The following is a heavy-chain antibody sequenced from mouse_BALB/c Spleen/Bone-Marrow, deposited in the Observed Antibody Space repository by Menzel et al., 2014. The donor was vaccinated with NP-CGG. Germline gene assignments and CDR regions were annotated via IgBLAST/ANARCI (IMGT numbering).Heavy chain of an antibody. J-gene: IGHJ4*01. V-gene: IGHV2-9*02. CDR3: ARYGNYEDAMDY. CDR2: IWAGGST. Sequence: QVQLKESGPGLVAPSQSLSIPCTVSGFSLTSFGVHWVRQPPGKGLEWLGVIWAGGSTNYNSALMSRLSISKDNSKSQGFLKMNSLQTDDTAMYYCARYGNYEDAMDYWGQGTSATVSS. CDR1: GFSLTSFG. D-gene: IGHD2-10*02.